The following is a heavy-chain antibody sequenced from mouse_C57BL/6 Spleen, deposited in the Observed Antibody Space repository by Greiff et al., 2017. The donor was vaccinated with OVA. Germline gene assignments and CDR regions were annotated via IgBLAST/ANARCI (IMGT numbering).Heavy chain of an antibody. CDR2: IYPGSGST. CDR3: ARGWLRRWYFDV. V-gene: IGHV1-55*01. J-gene: IGHJ1*03. CDR1: GYTFTSYW. D-gene: IGHD2-2*01. Sequence: VQLQQSGAELVKPGASVKMSCKASGYTFTSYWITWVKQRPGQGLEWIGDIYPGSGSTNYNEKFKSKATLTVDTSSSTAYMQLSSLTSEDSAVYYCARGWLRRWYFDVWGTGTTVTVSS.